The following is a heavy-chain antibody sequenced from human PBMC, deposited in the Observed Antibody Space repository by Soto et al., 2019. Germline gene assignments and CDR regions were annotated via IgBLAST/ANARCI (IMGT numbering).Heavy chain of an antibody. D-gene: IGHD3-10*01. V-gene: IGHV1-3*01. CDR3: ASAYYGSGSYYISEYMDV. CDR1: GYTFTSYT. J-gene: IGHJ6*04. Sequence: ASVKVSCKASGYTFTSYTMHWVRQAPGQRLEWMGWINAGNGNTKYSQRFQGRVTITRDTSASTAYMELSSLRSEDTAVYYCASAYYGSGSYYISEYMDVWGKGTTVTVSS. CDR2: INAGNGNT.